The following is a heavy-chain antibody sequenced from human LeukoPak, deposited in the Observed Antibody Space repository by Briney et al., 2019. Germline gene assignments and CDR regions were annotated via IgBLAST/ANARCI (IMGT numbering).Heavy chain of an antibody. Sequence: GASVKVSCKASGYTFTGYSIHWVRQAPGQGLEWMGWISAYNGNTNYAQKLQGRVTMTTDTSTSTAYMELRSLRSDDTAVYYCARDISAVNDFWSGYYYTLTNTRSFDYWGQGTLVTVSS. J-gene: IGHJ4*02. CDR1: GYTFTGYS. CDR3: ARDISAVNDFWSGYYYTLTNTRSFDY. CDR2: ISAYNGNT. D-gene: IGHD3-3*01. V-gene: IGHV1-18*04.